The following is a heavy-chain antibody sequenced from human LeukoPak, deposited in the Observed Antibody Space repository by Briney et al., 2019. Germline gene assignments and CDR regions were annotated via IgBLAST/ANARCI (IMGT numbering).Heavy chain of an antibody. V-gene: IGHV4-59*01. D-gene: IGHD7-27*01. J-gene: IGHJ4*02. Sequence: PSETLSLTCTVSGDSISSYYWSWIRQPPGKGLEWLGYIYNNEHISYNPSLKSRVTISLDTSKNQFSLKPRSVTAADTAVYYCASSMYMGNFDYWGQGTLVTVSS. CDR2: IYNNEHI. CDR1: GDSISSYY. CDR3: ASSMYMGNFDY.